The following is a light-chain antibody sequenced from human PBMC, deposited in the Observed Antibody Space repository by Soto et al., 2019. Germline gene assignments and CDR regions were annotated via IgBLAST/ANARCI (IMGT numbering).Light chain of an antibody. CDR1: QGINSF. CDR2: AAS. CDR3: QQYENLPIT. Sequence: INFTDSPSSLSASVGDRVRITCRASQGINSFLAWYQQKPGKAPKLLIYAASTLQSGVPSRFSGSGSGTDFTFTISSLQPEDIATYYCQQYENLPITFGQGTRLAVK. J-gene: IGKJ5*01. V-gene: IGKV1-9*01.